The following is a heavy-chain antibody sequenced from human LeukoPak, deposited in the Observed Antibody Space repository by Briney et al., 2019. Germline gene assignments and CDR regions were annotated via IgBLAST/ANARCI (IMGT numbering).Heavy chain of an antibody. D-gene: IGHD3-16*01. CDR1: GFTFSSYA. CDR2: ICGSGGST. CDR3: AKGYYDYVWGSYYFDY. J-gene: IGHJ4*02. Sequence: GGSLRLSCAASGFTFSSYAMSWVRHAPGEGLEWLSAICGSGGSTYYADSVKGRFTISRDNSRHTLYLQMNSLRAEDTAVYCCAKGYYDYVWGSYYFDYWGQGTLVTVSS. V-gene: IGHV3-23*01.